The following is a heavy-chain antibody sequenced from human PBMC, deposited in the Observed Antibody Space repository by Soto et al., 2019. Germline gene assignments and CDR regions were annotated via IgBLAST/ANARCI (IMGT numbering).Heavy chain of an antibody. CDR3: ARSGSGGYSTYYDD. D-gene: IGHD1-26*01. CDR2: IKQDGSDK. CDR1: GFTFSSYW. Sequence: GGSLRLSCAASGFTFSSYWMSWVRQAPGKGLEWVANIKQDGSDKFYVDSVKGRFTISRDNAKNSLYLQMNSLRAEDTAVYYCARSGSGGYSTYYDDWGQGSLVTVSS. J-gene: IGHJ4*02. V-gene: IGHV3-7*05.